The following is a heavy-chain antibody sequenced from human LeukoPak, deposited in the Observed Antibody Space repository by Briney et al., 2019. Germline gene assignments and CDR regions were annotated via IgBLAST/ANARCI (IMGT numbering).Heavy chain of an antibody. CDR1: GGSISSSNYY. V-gene: IGHV4-39*07. CDR3: ARLLGGSGIRSYNWFDP. Sequence: PSETLSLTCTVSGGSISSSNYYWGWIRQPPGKRLEWIGNMYYSGSTYYNPSIKSRVTISVDTSKNQFSLKLSSVTAADTAVYYCARLLGGSGIRSYNWFDPWGQGTLVTVSS. J-gene: IGHJ5*02. CDR2: MYYSGST. D-gene: IGHD3-10*01.